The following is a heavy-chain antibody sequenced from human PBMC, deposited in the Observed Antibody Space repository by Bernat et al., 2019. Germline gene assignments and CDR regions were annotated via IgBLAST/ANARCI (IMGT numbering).Heavy chain of an antibody. CDR1: GFTFSSYA. CDR2: ISGSGGST. D-gene: IGHD6-19*01. J-gene: IGHJ4*02. CDR3: AKSETTSGWLSFDD. V-gene: IGHV3-23*01. Sequence: EVQLLESGGGLVQPGGSLRLSCAASGFTFSSYAMSWVRQAPGKGLEWVSAISGSGGSTYYADSVNDRFTISRDSSKNTLYLQMNSLRAEDTDVYYCAKSETTSGWLSFDDWGQGALVTVSS.